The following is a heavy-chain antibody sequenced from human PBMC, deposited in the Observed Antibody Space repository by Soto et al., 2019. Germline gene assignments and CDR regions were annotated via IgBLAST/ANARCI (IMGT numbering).Heavy chain of an antibody. D-gene: IGHD3-3*01. Sequence: QVHLQESGPGLVKPSETLSLTCTVSGGAMNSYYWTWIQQPAGKGLEWIGRIYSSGSTKYNPSLQSRVTMSLDTSKNQFSLRLTSVTAADTAVYYCARGQRFSDWFDPWGQGTLVTVSS. V-gene: IGHV4-4*07. CDR2: IYSSGST. CDR1: GGAMNSYY. J-gene: IGHJ5*02. CDR3: ARGQRFSDWFDP.